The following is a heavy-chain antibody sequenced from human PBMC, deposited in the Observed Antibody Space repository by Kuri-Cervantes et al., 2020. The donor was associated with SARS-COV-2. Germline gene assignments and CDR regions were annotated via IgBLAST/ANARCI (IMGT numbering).Heavy chain of an antibody. CDR2: ISGSGGST. CDR1: GFTFSSYA. Sequence: GGSLRLSCAASGFTFSSYAMSWVRQAPGKGLEWVSAISGSGGSTYYADSVKGRFTISRDNAKNSLCLQMNSLRDEDTAVYYCASGVYEEWELPGEDYWGQGTLVTVSS. D-gene: IGHD1-26*01. CDR3: ASGVYEEWELPGEDY. J-gene: IGHJ4*02. V-gene: IGHV3-23*01.